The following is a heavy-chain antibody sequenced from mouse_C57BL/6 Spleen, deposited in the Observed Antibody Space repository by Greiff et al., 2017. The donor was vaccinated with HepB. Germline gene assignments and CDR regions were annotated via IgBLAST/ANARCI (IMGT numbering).Heavy chain of an antibody. CDR1: GFTFSDYY. CDR3: ARDSARYFDV. CDR2: INYDGSST. J-gene: IGHJ1*03. V-gene: IGHV5-16*01. Sequence: DVKLVESEGGLVQPGSSMKLSCTASGFTFSDYYMAWVRQVPEKGLEWVANINYDGSSTYYLDSLKSRFIISRDNAKNILYLQMSSLKSEDTATYYCARDSARYFDVWGTGTTVTVSS.